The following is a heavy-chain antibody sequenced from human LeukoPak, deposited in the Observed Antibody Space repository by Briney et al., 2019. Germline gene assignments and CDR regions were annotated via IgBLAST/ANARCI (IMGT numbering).Heavy chain of an antibody. D-gene: IGHD3/OR15-3a*01. J-gene: IGHJ5*02. Sequence: SETLSLTCTVSGGSISSYYWSWIRQPAGKGLEWIGRIYTSGSTNYSPSLKSRVTMSVDTSKNQFSLKLSSVTAADTAVYYCARTGWTTGWFDPWGQGTLVTVSS. CDR2: IYTSGST. V-gene: IGHV4-4*07. CDR3: ARTGWTTGWFDP. CDR1: GGSISSYY.